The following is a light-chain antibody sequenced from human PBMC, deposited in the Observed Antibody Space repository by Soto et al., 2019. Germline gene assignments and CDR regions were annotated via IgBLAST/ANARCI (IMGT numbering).Light chain of an antibody. Sequence: QSVLTQPASVSGSPGQSITISCTGTSSDVGSYNLVSWYQQHPGKAPKRMIYEGSKRPSGVSNRFSGSKSGNTASLTISGLQAEAEADYYCCSYAGSSTFYVVFGGGTQLPVL. CDR1: SSDVGSYNL. CDR2: EGS. V-gene: IGLV2-23*03. CDR3: CSYAGSSTFYVV. J-gene: IGLJ2*01.